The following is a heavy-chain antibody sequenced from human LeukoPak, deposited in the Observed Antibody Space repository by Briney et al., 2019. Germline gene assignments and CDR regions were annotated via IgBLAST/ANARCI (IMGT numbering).Heavy chain of an antibody. D-gene: IGHD2/OR15-2a*01. CDR1: GFTVSSNY. CDR2: IYSGGST. CDR3: ARDSTWAEYAFDI. Sequence: GGSLRLSCAASGFTVSSNYMSWVRQAPGKGLEWVSVIYSGGSTYYADSVKGRFTISRDNSKNTLYLQMNSLTAEDTAVYYCARDSTWAEYAFDIWGQGTMVTVSS. J-gene: IGHJ3*02. V-gene: IGHV3-66*02.